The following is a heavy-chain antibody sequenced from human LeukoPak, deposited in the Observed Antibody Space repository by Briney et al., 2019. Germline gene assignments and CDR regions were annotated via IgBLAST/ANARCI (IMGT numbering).Heavy chain of an antibody. CDR3: AKDRGGTYSYFCDY. Sequence: GGSLRLSCAASGFTFSKYTMNWVRQAPGKGLEWVSGISASGGGTNYTDSVKGRFTISRDNSKNTLYLQIDSLRAEDTALYYCAKDRGGTYSYFCDYWGQGTLATVSS. CDR1: GFTFSKYT. CDR2: ISASGGGT. D-gene: IGHD5-18*01. J-gene: IGHJ4*02. V-gene: IGHV3-23*01.